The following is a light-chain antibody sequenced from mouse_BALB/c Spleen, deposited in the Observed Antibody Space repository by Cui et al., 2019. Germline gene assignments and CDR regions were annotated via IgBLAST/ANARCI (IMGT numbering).Light chain of an antibody. CDR1: QSISDY. V-gene: IGKV5-39*01. J-gene: IGKJ2*01. CDR3: QNGHSFPYT. CDR2: YAS. Sequence: DIVMTHSPATLSVTPGDRVSHSCMASQSISDYLHWYQQKSHESPRLLIKYASQSISGIPSRFSGSGSGSDFTLSINSVEPEDVGVYYCQNGHSFPYTFGGGTKLEIK.